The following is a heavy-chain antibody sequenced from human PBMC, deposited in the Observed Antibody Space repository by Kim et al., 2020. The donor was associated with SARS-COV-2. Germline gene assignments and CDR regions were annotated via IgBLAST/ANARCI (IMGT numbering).Heavy chain of an antibody. CDR2: INHSGST. D-gene: IGHD5-12*01. CDR3: ARGKAAKLGYSGYDFFSAFDI. V-gene: IGHV4-34*01. CDR1: GGSFSGYY. J-gene: IGHJ3*02. Sequence: SETLSLTCAVYGGSFSGYYWSWIRQPPGKGLEWIGEINHSGSTNYNPSLKSRVTISVDTSKNQFSLKLSSVTAADTAVYYCARGKAAKLGYSGYDFFSAFDIWGQGTMVTVSS.